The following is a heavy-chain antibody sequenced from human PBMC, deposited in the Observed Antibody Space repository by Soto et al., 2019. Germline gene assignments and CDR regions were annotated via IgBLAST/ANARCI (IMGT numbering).Heavy chain of an antibody. CDR2: IIPMFNRA. CDR3: ARESPEMASITSYVDS. V-gene: IGHV1-69*01. Sequence: QVQLVQSGAEVKRPGSSVKVSCKAPGGTFSNYVISWLRQAPGQGLEWMGGIIPMFNRAYYGPGQGFQGRVTITADESTGTASLELISLRSEDTAVYYCARESPEMASITSYVDSWGQGTLVTVSS. J-gene: IGHJ4*02. CDR1: GGTFSNYV. D-gene: IGHD3-10*01.